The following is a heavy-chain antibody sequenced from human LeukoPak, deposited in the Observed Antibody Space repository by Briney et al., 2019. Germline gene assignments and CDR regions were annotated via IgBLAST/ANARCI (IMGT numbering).Heavy chain of an antibody. CDR1: GFTVSSYW. CDR2: INSDGSST. Sequence: GGSLRLSCAASGFTVSSYWMHWVRQAPGKGLVWVPRINSDGSSTSYADSAKGRFTISRDNAKNTLYLQMNSLRAEDTAVYYCASRIAAAGTGGHYWGQGTLVTVSS. V-gene: IGHV3-74*01. D-gene: IGHD6-13*01. J-gene: IGHJ4*02. CDR3: ASRIAAAGTGGHY.